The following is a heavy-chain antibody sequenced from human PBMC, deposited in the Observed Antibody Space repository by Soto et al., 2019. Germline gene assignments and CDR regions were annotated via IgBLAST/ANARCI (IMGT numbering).Heavy chain of an antibody. Sequence: GGSRRLSCAVSGFTFSNYAMTWVRQAPGKGLEWVSVMSGNGGRILYADSVKGRFTISRDNSKDTLYLQMNSLRLEDTAVYYCVKDPVSGGTGGAWFDYWGQGTLVTVSS. D-gene: IGHD2-8*02. V-gene: IGHV3-23*01. CDR2: MSGNGGRI. J-gene: IGHJ4*02. CDR1: GFTFSNYA. CDR3: VKDPVSGGTGGAWFDY.